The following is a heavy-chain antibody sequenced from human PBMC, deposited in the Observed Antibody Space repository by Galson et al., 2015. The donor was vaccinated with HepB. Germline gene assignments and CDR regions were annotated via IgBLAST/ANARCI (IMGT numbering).Heavy chain of an antibody. J-gene: IGHJ6*03. D-gene: IGHD3-3*01. CDR1: GFSFSNYA. CDR2: ISTTSSYI. V-gene: IGHV3-21*01. CDR3: ARGDVANVTYYDFWSGFSFHYYYYMDV. Sequence: SLRLSCAASGFSFSNYAMNWVRQAPGKGLEWVSFISTTSSYIYYADSVKGRFTISRDNAKNSLDLQMNTLRAEDTAVYYCARGDVANVTYYDFWSGFSFHYYYYMDVWGKGTTVTVSS.